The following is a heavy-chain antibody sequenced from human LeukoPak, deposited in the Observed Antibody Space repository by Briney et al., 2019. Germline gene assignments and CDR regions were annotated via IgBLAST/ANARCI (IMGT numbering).Heavy chain of an antibody. CDR3: ARMGAGRFDF. CDR2: IYTSGST. Sequence: SETLSLTCAVYGGSFSGYYWSWIRQPPGKGLEWIGRIYTSGSTNYNPSLKSRVTMSVDTSKNQFSLRLTSVTAADTAVYYCARMGAGRFDFWGQGTLVTVSS. J-gene: IGHJ4*02. D-gene: IGHD1-26*01. CDR1: GGSFSGYY. V-gene: IGHV4-59*10.